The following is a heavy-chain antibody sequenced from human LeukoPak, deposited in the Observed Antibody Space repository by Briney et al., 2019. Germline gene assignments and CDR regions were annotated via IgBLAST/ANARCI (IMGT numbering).Heavy chain of an antibody. D-gene: IGHD1-7*01. CDR1: GFTFSSYG. Sequence: GGSLRLSCAASGFTFSSYGMHWVRQAPGKGLEWVAVISYDGSNKYYADSVKGRFTISRDNSKNTVYLQMNSLRAEDTAVYYCAKDREGTTFDNWGQGTLVTVSS. J-gene: IGHJ4*02. CDR3: AKDREGTTFDN. CDR2: ISYDGSNK. V-gene: IGHV3-30*18.